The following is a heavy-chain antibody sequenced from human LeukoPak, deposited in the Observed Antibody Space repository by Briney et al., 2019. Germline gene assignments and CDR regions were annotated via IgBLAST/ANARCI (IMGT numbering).Heavy chain of an antibody. CDR1: GFTFSSYW. Sequence: GGSLRLSCAASGFTFSSYWMSWVRQAPGKGLEWVANIKQDGSEKYYVDSVKGRFTISRDNAKNSLYLQMNSLRAEDTAVYYCAKGGRRNYYYMDVWGKGTTATVSS. V-gene: IGHV3-7*01. J-gene: IGHJ6*03. D-gene: IGHD2-15*01. CDR2: IKQDGSEK. CDR3: AKGGRRNYYYMDV.